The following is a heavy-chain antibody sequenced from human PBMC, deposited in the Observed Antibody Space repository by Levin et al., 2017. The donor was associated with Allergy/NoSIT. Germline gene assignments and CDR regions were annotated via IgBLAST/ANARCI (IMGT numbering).Heavy chain of an antibody. CDR3: AKDRSGTNMVRRVIVDHYHGMDV. CDR2: ISFDGSDK. V-gene: IGHV3-30*18. J-gene: IGHJ6*02. Sequence: GGSLRLSCAASGFTFSDYGMHWVRQAPGKGLEWVAVISFDGSDKYFADSVRGRFTISRDNSNNTVFLQMNSLRPEDTAVYYCAKDRSGTNMVRRVIVDHYHGMDVWGQGTTVTVSS. CDR1: GFTFSDYG. D-gene: IGHD3-10*01.